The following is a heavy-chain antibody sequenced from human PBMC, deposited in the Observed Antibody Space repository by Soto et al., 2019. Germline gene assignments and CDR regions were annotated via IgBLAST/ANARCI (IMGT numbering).Heavy chain of an antibody. CDR3: ARRTSSGYYNWFDP. CDR2: IYYSGST. CDR1: GGSMSTYY. J-gene: IGHJ5*02. Sequence: PSETLSLTCSVSGGSMSTYYWSWIRQSPGKGLEWIGYIYYSGSTKYGPSLKSRATIPVDTSKNQFSLKLSSVTAADTAVYYCARRTSSGYYNWFDPWGQGTLVTVSS. V-gene: IGHV4-59*08. D-gene: IGHD3-22*01.